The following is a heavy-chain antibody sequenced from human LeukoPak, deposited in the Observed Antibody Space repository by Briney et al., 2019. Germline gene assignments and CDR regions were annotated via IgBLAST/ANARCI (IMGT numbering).Heavy chain of an antibody. Sequence: GGSLRLSCAASGFTFSSYAMSWVRQAPGKGLEWVSAISGSGGSTYYADSVKGRFTISRDNSKNTLYLQMNSLRAEYTAVYYCAKVMTRTMVRGVPPSDYWGQGTLVTVSS. CDR3: AKVMTRTMVRGVPPSDY. CDR2: ISGSGGST. D-gene: IGHD3-10*01. V-gene: IGHV3-23*01. CDR1: GFTFSSYA. J-gene: IGHJ4*02.